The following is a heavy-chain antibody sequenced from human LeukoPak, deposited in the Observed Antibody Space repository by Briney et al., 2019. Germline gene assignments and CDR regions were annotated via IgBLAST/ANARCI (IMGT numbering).Heavy chain of an antibody. D-gene: IGHD7-27*01. CDR3: ARDPSGGTGDPSGNFDY. V-gene: IGHV3-48*01. J-gene: IGHJ4*02. Sequence: GGSLRLSCAASGFTFSSYSMNWVRQAPGKGLEWVSSISSSSSTIYYAASERGRFTISRDNAKNSLYLQINSLRAEDTAVYYCARDPSGGTGDPSGNFDYWGQGTLVTVSS. CDR1: GFTFSSYS. CDR2: ISSSSSTI.